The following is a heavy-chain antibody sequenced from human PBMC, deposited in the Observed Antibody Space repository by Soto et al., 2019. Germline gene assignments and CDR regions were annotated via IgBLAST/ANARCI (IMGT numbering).Heavy chain of an antibody. CDR3: ARGLSAVAGTEGYLQH. V-gene: IGHV3-74*01. CDR1: GFTFSSYW. D-gene: IGHD6-19*01. Sequence: GGSLRLSCAASGFTFSSYWMHWVRLAPGKGLVWVSRINSDGSSTNYADSVKGRFIISRDNAKNTLYLQMSSLRAEDTAVYYCARGLSAVAGTEGYLQHWGQGALVTVSS. J-gene: IGHJ1*01. CDR2: INSDGSST.